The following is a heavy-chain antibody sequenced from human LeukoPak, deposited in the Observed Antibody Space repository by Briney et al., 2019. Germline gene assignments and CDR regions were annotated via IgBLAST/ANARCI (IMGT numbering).Heavy chain of an antibody. V-gene: IGHV4-34*01. CDR3: ARHPSSGGYCSSTSCEGFDY. CDR2: INHSGST. CDR1: GGSFSGYY. Sequence: PSETLSLTCAVYGGSFSGYYWSWIRQPPGKGLEWIGEINHSGSTNYNPSLKSRVTISVDTSKNQFSLKLSSVTAADTAVYYCARHPSSGGYCSSTSCEGFDYWGQGTLVTVSS. J-gene: IGHJ4*02. D-gene: IGHD2-2*03.